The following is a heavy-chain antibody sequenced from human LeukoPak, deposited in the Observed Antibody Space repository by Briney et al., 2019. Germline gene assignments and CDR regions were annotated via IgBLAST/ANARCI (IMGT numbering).Heavy chain of an antibody. V-gene: IGHV4-39*01. J-gene: IGHJ4*02. D-gene: IGHD3-10*01. CDR3: ARQLWFGEFHFDY. CDR2: IDYSGST. CDR1: GGSISSSSYY. Sequence: MSSETLSLTCTVSGGSISSSSYYWGWIRQPPGKGREWIGSIDYSGSTYYNPSLKSRVTISVDTSKKQFSLTLSSVTAADTAVYYCARQLWFGEFHFDYWGQGTLVTVSS.